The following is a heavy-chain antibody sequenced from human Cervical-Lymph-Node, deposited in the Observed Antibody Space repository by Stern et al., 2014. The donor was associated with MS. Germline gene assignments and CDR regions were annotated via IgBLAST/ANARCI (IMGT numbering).Heavy chain of an antibody. CDR2: IFPGGSDI. CDR3: ARQRYFDY. J-gene: IGHJ4*02. CDR1: GYTFTSYW. V-gene: IGHV5-51*01. Sequence: EVQLVESGPEVKRPGESLKISCQASGYTFTSYWIGWVRQMPGKGLEWIAIIFPGGSDIRYSPPFQGQVTISADKSSSPAYLQWNNLKASDTAIYYCARQRYFDYWGQGTLVTVSS.